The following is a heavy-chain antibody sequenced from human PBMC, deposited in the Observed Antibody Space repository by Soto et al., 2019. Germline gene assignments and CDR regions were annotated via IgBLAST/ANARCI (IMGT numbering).Heavy chain of an antibody. Sequence: ASVKVSCKASGYTFTSYGISLVRQAPGQGLEWMGWISAYNGNTNYAQKLQGRVTMTTDTSTSTAYMELRSLRSDDTAVYYCARGGRHDSSGYYLPFSGMDVWGQGTTVTVSS. CDR3: ARGGRHDSSGYYLPFSGMDV. J-gene: IGHJ6*02. CDR1: GYTFTSYG. CDR2: ISAYNGNT. D-gene: IGHD3-22*01. V-gene: IGHV1-18*01.